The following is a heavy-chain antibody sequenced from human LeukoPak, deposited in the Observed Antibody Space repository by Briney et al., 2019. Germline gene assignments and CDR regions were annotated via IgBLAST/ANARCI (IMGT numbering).Heavy chain of an antibody. Sequence: GGSLRLSCAASGFTFSSYGMHWVRQAPGKGLEWVAVISYDGSNKYYADSVKGRFTISRDNSKNTLYLQMNSLRAEDTAVYYCAKEGPSYGDYLDYWGQGTLVTVSS. CDR1: GFTFSSYG. J-gene: IGHJ4*02. V-gene: IGHV3-30*18. CDR3: AKEGPSYGDYLDY. D-gene: IGHD4-17*01. CDR2: ISYDGSNK.